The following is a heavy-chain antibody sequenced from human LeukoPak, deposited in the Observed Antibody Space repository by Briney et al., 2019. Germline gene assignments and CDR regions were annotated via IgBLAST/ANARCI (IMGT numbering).Heavy chain of an antibody. Sequence: SQTLSLTCTVSGGSISSGSYYWSWIRQPAGMGLEWIGRIYTSGSTNYNPSLKSRVTISVDTSKNQFSLKLSSVTAADTAVYYCARTWLGYYGMDVWGQGTTVTVSS. D-gene: IGHD3-10*01. CDR3: ARTWLGYYGMDV. CDR1: GGSISSGSYY. V-gene: IGHV4-61*02. J-gene: IGHJ6*02. CDR2: IYTSGST.